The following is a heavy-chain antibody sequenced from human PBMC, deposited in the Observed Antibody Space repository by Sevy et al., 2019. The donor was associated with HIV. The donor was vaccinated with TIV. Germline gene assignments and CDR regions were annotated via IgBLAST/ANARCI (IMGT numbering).Heavy chain of an antibody. D-gene: IGHD1-26*01. CDR1: GFPFSSFA. V-gene: IGHV3-33*01. CDR3: ARPILGVTTSTYFDS. Sequence: GGSLRLSCSASGFPFSSFAMHWVRQAPGMGLEWVALIWYDGSQKYFADSLKGRLTISRDNSKNTLFLQMNSLRAEDTAVYYCARPILGVTTSTYFDSWGQGTLVTVSS. CDR2: IWYDGSQK. J-gene: IGHJ4*02.